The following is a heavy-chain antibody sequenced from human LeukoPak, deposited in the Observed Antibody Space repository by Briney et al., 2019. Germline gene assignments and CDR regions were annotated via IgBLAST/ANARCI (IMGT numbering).Heavy chain of an antibody. J-gene: IGHJ4*02. CDR2: IYTSGST. V-gene: IGHV4-61*02. Sequence: SETLSLTCTVSGGSISSGSYYWSWIRQPAGKGLEWIGRIYTSGSTNYNPSLKSRVTISVDTSKNQFSLKLSSVTAADTAVYYCASAWGVVVPAAFDYWGQGTLVTVSS. D-gene: IGHD2-2*01. CDR3: ASAWGVVVPAAFDY. CDR1: GGSISSGSYY.